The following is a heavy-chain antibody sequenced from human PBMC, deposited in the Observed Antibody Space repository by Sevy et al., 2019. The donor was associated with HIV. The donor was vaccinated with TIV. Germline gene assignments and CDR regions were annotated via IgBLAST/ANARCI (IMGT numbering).Heavy chain of an antibody. CDR2: IKSDASDT. CDR1: GFTFSTYW. CDR3: VRDEGSGTDESGYDS. Sequence: GGSLRLSCVASGFTFSTYWMHWVRQIPGMGPVWVSSIKSDASDTRYADSVKGRFTVSRDNGQNTLHLHMNNLRVEDTGVYYCVRDEGSGTDESGYDSWGQGSLVTVSS. D-gene: IGHD6-25*01. J-gene: IGHJ4*02. V-gene: IGHV3-74*01.